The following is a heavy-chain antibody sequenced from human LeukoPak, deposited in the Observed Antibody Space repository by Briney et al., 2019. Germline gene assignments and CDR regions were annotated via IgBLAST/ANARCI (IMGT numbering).Heavy chain of an antibody. CDR1: GFTVSGNY. J-gene: IGHJ4*02. CDR2: IYRDGTT. V-gene: IGHV3-53*05. Sequence: GGSLRLSCAASGFTVSGNYMSWVRQAPGKGLEWVSIIYRDGTTFYTDSVKGRFTISRDNSKNTLYLQMNSLRAEDTAVYYCAKGGIAAAGIGYWGQGTLVTVSS. D-gene: IGHD6-13*01. CDR3: AKGGIAAAGIGY.